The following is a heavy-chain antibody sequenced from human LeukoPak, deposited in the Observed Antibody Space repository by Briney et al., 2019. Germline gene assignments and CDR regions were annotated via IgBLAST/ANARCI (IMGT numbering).Heavy chain of an antibody. J-gene: IGHJ4*02. D-gene: IGHD6-13*01. V-gene: IGHV1-2*06. CDR3: ARDLVAAAGTYNY. CDR1: GYTFTGYY. Sequence: ASVKVSCKASGYTFTGYYMHWVRQAPGQGLEWMGRINPNSGGTNYAQKLQGRVTMTTDTSTSTAYMELRSLRSDDTAVYYCARDLVAAAGTYNYWGQGTLVTVSS. CDR2: INPNSGGT.